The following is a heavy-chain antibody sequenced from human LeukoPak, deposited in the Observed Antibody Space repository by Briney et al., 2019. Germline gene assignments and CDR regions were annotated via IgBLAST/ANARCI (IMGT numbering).Heavy chain of an antibody. J-gene: IGHJ5*02. CDR3: ARNLITMVRGGNWFDP. CDR2: ISAYNGNT. D-gene: IGHD3-10*01. Sequence: GASVKVSCKASGYTFTSYGISWVRRAPGQGLEWMGWISAYNGNTNYAQKLQGRVTMTTDTSTSTAYMELRSLRSDDTAVYYCARNLITMVRGGNWFDPWGQGTLVTVSS. V-gene: IGHV1-18*01. CDR1: GYTFTSYG.